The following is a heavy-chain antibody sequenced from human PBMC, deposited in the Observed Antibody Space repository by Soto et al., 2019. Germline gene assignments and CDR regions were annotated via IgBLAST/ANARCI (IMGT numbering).Heavy chain of an antibody. CDR2: IRSKANSYAT. CDR3: TRLLDIAAAQVDFDY. Sequence: EVQVVESGGGLVQPGGSLKLSCAASGFTFSGSAMHWVRQASGKGLEWVGRIRSKANSYATAYAASVKGRFTISRDDSKNMAYLQMNSLKTEDTAVYYCTRLLDIAAAQVDFDYWGQGTLVTVSS. D-gene: IGHD6-13*01. CDR1: GFTFSGSA. V-gene: IGHV3-73*02. J-gene: IGHJ4*02.